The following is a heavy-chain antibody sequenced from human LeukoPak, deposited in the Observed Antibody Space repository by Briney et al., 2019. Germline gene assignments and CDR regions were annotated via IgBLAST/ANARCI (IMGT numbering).Heavy chain of an antibody. CDR3: AKGNSNSGWYAGFTPVDY. V-gene: IGHV3-23*01. CDR1: GFTFSSYG. J-gene: IGHJ4*02. Sequence: PGGSLRLSCAASGFTFSSYGMSWVRQAPGKGLEWVSVISGSGGNTYYADSVRGRFTISRDNSKNALYLQMNSLRAEDTAVYYCAKGNSNSGWYAGFTPVDYWGQGTLVTVSS. CDR2: ISGSGGNT. D-gene: IGHD6-19*01.